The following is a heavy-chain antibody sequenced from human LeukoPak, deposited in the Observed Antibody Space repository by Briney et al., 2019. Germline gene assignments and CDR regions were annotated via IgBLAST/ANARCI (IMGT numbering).Heavy chain of an antibody. CDR2: IKTDGSET. J-gene: IGHJ5*01. CDR3: ARTGKFDS. Sequence: GGSLRLSCAASGFTFSNYWMNWVRQDPGKGLEWVANIKTDGSETYYVDSVKGRFTISRDNAKNSVYLQMNSLRAEDTAIYYCARTGKFDSWGQGTLVTVSA. V-gene: IGHV3-7*05. CDR1: GFTFSNYW.